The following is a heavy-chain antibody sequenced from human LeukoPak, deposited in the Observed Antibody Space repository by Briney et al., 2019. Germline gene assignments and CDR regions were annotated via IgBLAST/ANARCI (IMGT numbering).Heavy chain of an antibody. J-gene: IGHJ4*02. CDR3: AKWPSSSGYYYFDY. D-gene: IGHD3-22*01. V-gene: IGHV3-30*19. CDR1: GFTFSRYG. CDR2: ISYDGSIK. Sequence: GGSLRLSCVASGFTFSRYGMHWVRQAPGKGLERVAFISYDGSIKYYANSVKGRFTISRDNSKNTLYLQMNSLRAEDTALYYCAKWPSSSGYYYFDYWGQGTLLTVSS.